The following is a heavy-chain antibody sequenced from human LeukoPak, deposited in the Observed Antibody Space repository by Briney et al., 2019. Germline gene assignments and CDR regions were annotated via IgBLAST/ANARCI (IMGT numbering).Heavy chain of an antibody. D-gene: IGHD6-13*01. Sequence: GSLRLSCSLSLFTLTVYSMHSGCQTPQGGHEYVLAISSSGGSTYYAHSVQGRFTISRDNSKNTLYLQMSTLRAEDTAVYYCVTQSDPGLAAPGTEYYFDSWGQGTLVTVSS. J-gene: IGHJ4*02. CDR3: VTQSDPGLAAPGTEYYFDS. CDR2: ISSSGGST. CDR1: LFTLTVYS. V-gene: IGHV3-64D*06.